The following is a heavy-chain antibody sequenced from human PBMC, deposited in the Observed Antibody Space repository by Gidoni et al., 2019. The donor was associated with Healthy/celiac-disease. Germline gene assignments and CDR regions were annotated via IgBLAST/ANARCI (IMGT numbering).Heavy chain of an antibody. CDR1: GYNVTSDG. J-gene: IGHJ4*02. CDR3: ARDLYYYDSSGYGDY. D-gene: IGHD3-22*01. V-gene: IGHV1-18*01. Sequence: QVQLVQSGAEVKKPGASVKVSGKASGYNVTSDGISWVRQAAGQGLEWMGGFSAYNGNTNYAQKLQGRVTMTTDTSTGTAYMELRSLISDDTAVYYCARDLYYYDSSGYGDYWGQGTLVTVSS. CDR2: FSAYNGNT.